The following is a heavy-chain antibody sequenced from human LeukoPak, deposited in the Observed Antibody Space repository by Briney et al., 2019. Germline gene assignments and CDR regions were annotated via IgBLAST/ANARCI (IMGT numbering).Heavy chain of an antibody. D-gene: IGHD3-22*01. J-gene: IGHJ4*02. V-gene: IGHV1-8*02. CDR1: GGTFSSYA. Sequence: ASVKVSCKASGGTFSSYAINWVRQATGQGLEWMGWMNPNSGNTGYAQKFQGRVTMTRNTSISTAYMELSSLRSEDTAVYYCARDGDYYDSSGDYWGQGTLVTVSS. CDR3: ARDGDYYDSSGDY. CDR2: MNPNSGNT.